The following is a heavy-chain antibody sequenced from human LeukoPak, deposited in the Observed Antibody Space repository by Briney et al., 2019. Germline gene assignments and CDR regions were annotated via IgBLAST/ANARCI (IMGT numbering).Heavy chain of an antibody. D-gene: IGHD3-9*01. V-gene: IGHV4-39*01. CDR2: IYYSGST. Sequence: PSETPSLTCTVSGGSISSSSYYWGWIRQPPGKGLEWIGSIYYSGSTYYNPSLKSRVTISVDTSKNQFSLKLSSVTAADTAVYYCARSYYDILTGYYLDYWGQGTLVTVSS. CDR1: GGSISSSSYY. CDR3: ARSYYDILTGYYLDY. J-gene: IGHJ4*02.